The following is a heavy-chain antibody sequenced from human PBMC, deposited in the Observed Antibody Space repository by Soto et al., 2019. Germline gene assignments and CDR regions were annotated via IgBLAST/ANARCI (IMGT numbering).Heavy chain of an antibody. J-gene: IGHJ4*02. CDR3: ARGSEYGVPNFDY. CDR1: GGSISSYY. D-gene: IGHD4-17*01. Sequence: PSETPSLTCTVSGGSISSYYWSWIRQPPGKGLEWIGDIYHSGSTNYNPSLKSRVTISVATSKNQFSLKLSSVTAADTAVYYYARGSEYGVPNFDYWGQGTPVTVSS. V-gene: IGHV4-59*12. CDR2: IYHSGST.